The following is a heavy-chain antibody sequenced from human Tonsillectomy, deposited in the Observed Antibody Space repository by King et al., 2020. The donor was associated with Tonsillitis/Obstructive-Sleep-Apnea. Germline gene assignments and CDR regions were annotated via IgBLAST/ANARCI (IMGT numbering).Heavy chain of an antibody. CDR3: ARDNCSSTSCLPDY. CDR1: GYTFTGYY. CDR2: INPNSGGT. J-gene: IGHJ4*02. V-gene: IGHV1-2*04. D-gene: IGHD2-2*01. Sequence: QLVQSGAEVKKPGASVKVSCKASGYTFTGYYMHWVRQAPGQGLEGMGWINPNSGGTNYAQKFQGWVTMTRDTSISTAYMELSRLRADDTAVYYCARDNCSSTSCLPDYWGQGTLVTVSS.